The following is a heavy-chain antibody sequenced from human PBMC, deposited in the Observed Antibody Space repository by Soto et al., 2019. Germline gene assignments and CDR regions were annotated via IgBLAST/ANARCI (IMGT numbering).Heavy chain of an antibody. V-gene: IGHV3-23*01. D-gene: IGHD2-15*01. CDR2: ITVIGDTT. J-gene: IGHJ4*02. Sequence: EVRLLESGGGLVQPGGSLRLSCAASGFTFSTYGMSWVRQAPGKGLEWVSGITVIGDTTYYADSVKGRFSISRDNSKNTVYLQMNRLRVEDTAVYFCARDQGAVVVAASRFDFWVQGTRVSVSS. CDR1: GFTFSTYG. CDR3: ARDQGAVVVAASRFDF.